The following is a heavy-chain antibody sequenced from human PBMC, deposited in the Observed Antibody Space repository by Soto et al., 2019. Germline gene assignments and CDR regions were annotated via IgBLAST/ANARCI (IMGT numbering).Heavy chain of an antibody. Sequence: PGGALRLSCGASGFTFSSYGMHWVRQAPGKGLGWVAVISYDGSNKYYADSVKGRFTISRDNSKNTLYLQMNSLRAEDTAVYYCAKDRDSSGWHGHYYYYYGMDVWGQGTTVTVS. D-gene: IGHD6-19*01. CDR2: ISYDGSNK. J-gene: IGHJ6*02. CDR3: AKDRDSSGWHGHYYYYYGMDV. CDR1: GFTFSSYG. V-gene: IGHV3-30*18.